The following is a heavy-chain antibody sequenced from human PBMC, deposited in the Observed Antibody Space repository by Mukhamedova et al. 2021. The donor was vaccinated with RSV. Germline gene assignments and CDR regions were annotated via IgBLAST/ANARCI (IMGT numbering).Heavy chain of an antibody. D-gene: IGHD4-11*01. CDR3: AKGRGPSYHGHYMAN. CDR1: SFA. V-gene: IGHV3-30*04. CDR2: TSYDGYYK. J-gene: IGHJ1*01. Sequence: SFAMHWVRQAPGKGLAWVAVTSYDGYYKYYGDSVKGRFTISRDNSKNTLYLQMDSLTPDDTGLYYCAKGRGPSYHGHYMANWGQG.